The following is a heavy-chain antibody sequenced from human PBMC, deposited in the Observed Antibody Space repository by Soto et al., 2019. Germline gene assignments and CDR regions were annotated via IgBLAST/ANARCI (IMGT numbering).Heavy chain of an antibody. J-gene: IGHJ6*02. V-gene: IGHV4-34*01. CDR2: INHSGST. CDR1: GGSFSGYY. CDR3: ARGQGPSYYYYYGMDV. Sequence: QVQLQQWGAGLLKPSETLSLTCAVSGGSFSGYYWSWIRQPPGKGLEWIGEINHSGSTNYNPSLKSRVTISVDTSKNQFSLKLSSVTAAYTAVYYCARGQGPSYYYYYGMDVWGQGTTVTVSS.